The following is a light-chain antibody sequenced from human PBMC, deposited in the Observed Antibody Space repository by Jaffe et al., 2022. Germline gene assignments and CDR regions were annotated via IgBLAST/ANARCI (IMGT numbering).Light chain of an antibody. J-gene: IGKJ2*01. Sequence: DIVMTQSPDSLAVSLGATATINCKSSQSVLYTSNNKNYFAWFQQKPGQPPKLLIYWASTRGSGVPDRFSGSGSGTDFTLTISGLQAEDVAVYYCQQYYITPHTFGQGTKLEI. V-gene: IGKV4-1*01. CDR1: QSVLYTSNNKNY. CDR2: WAS. CDR3: QQYYITPHT.